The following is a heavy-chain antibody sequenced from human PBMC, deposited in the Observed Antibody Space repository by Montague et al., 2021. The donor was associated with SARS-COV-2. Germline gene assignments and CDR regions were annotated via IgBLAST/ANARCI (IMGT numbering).Heavy chain of an antibody. J-gene: IGHJ4*02. CDR1: GGSFGGYY. CDR3: ARQYCGDTNCYRREYYFDQ. Sequence: SETLSLTCAVYGGSFGGYYWSWIRRPPGKGLEWIGEINDSGSTKYNPSPRRRFIMSVDRSKNQVSLKVNAVTAADTAVYFCARQYCGDTNCYRREYYFDQWGQGTLVTVSS. V-gene: IGHV4-34*01. CDR2: INDSGST. D-gene: IGHD2-2*02.